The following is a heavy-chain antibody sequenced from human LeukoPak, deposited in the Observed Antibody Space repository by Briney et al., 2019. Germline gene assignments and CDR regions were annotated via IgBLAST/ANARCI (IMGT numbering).Heavy chain of an antibody. CDR1: GYTFTAHY. Sequence: ASVKVSCKASGYTFTAHYIHWVRQAPGQGLEWMGWINPNSGGTNYAQKFQGRVTMTRDTSISTAYMELSRLRSDDTAVYYCAGSRGVRGVIPFDYWGQGTLVTVSS. V-gene: IGHV1-2*02. J-gene: IGHJ4*02. D-gene: IGHD3-10*01. CDR3: AGSRGVRGVIPFDY. CDR2: INPNSGGT.